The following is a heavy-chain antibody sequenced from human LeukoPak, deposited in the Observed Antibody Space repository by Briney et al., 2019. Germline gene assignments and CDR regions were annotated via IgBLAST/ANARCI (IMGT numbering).Heavy chain of an antibody. Sequence: GGSLRLSCSASGFTFSSYAMHWVRQAPGKGLEYVSAISSNGGSTYYADSAKGRFTISRDNSKNTLYLQMSSLRAEDTAVYYCTGGDYDWFDPWGQGTLVTVSS. CDR2: ISSNGGST. V-gene: IGHV3-64D*06. D-gene: IGHD4-17*01. CDR3: TGGDYDWFDP. J-gene: IGHJ5*02. CDR1: GFTFSSYA.